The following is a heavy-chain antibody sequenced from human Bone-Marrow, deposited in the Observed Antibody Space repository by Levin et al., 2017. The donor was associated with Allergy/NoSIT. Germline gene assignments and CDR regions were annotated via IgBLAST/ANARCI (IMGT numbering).Heavy chain of an antibody. CDR1: GFTFRSHG. Sequence: LSLTCAASGFTFRSHGMHWVRQAPGKGLEWVAYVSFDGGYDFYADSVKGRFTISRDNSMDTLHMQIISLRTEDTAVYYCARDQIDTYSLDYWGQGVLVTVSS. J-gene: IGHJ4*02. CDR3: ARDQIDTYSLDY. V-gene: IGHV3-30*19. CDR2: VSFDGGYD. D-gene: IGHD2-15*01.